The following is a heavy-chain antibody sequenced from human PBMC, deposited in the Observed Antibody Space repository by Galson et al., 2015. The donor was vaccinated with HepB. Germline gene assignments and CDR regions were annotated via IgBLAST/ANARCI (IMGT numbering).Heavy chain of an antibody. Sequence: CAISGDSVSSNSAAWNWIRQPLSRGLEWLGRTYYRSKWYNDYAVSVKSRITINPDTSKNQFSLQLNSVTPEDTAVYYCARNYRGYSYDGPPYYYGMDVWGQGTTVTVSS. CDR2: TYYRSKWYN. V-gene: IGHV6-1*01. CDR1: GDSVSSNSAA. J-gene: IGHJ6*02. CDR3: ARNYRGYSYDGPPYYYGMDV. D-gene: IGHD5-18*01.